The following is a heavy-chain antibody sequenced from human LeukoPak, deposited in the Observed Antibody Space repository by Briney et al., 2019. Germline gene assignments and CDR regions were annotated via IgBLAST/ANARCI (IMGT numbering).Heavy chain of an antibody. CDR2: INPNSGGT. J-gene: IGHJ4*02. CDR3: AGKNGICSGGSCFPFDY. CDR1: GYTFTGYY. Sequence: ASVKVSCKASGYTFTGYYMHWVRQAPGQGLEWMGWINPNSGGTNYAQKFQGRVTMTRDTSISTAYMELSRLRSDDTAVYYCAGKNGICSGGSCFPFDYWGQGTLVTVSS. V-gene: IGHV1-2*02. D-gene: IGHD2-15*01.